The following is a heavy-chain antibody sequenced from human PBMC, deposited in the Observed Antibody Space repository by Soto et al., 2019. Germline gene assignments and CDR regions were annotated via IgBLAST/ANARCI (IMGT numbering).Heavy chain of an antibody. CDR3: ARAPSYDYILGTLPAGFDY. CDR2: ISAYNGNT. V-gene: IGHV1-18*01. CDR1: GYTFTSYG. J-gene: IGHJ4*02. D-gene: IGHD3-16*01. Sequence: QVQLVQSGAEVKKPGASVKVSCKASGYTFTSYGISWVRQAPGQGLEWRGWISAYNGNTNYAQKLQGRVTMTTDTSPSTAYMELRSLRSDDTAVYYCARAPSYDYILGTLPAGFDYWGQGTLVTVSS.